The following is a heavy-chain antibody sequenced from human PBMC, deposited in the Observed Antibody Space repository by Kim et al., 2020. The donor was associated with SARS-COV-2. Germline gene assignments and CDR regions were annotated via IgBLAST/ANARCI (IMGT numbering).Heavy chain of an antibody. CDR1: GYTCTSYY. D-gene: IGHD3-3*01. Sequence: ASVKVSCKASGYTCTSYYMQWVRQAAGQGLEWMGIINPSGGSTSYAQKFQGRVTMTRDTSTSTVYMELSSLRSEDTAVYYCARRGRITIFGVVITDYYYMDVWGKGTTVTVSS. CDR3: ARRGRITIFGVVITDYYYMDV. J-gene: IGHJ6*03. CDR2: INPSGGST. V-gene: IGHV1-46*01.